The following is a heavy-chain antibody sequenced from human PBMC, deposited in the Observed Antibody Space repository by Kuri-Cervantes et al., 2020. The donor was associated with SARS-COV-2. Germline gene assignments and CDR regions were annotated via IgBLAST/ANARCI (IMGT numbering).Heavy chain of an antibody. CDR3: ARVGRAGPFDY. Sequence: SETLSLTCTVSGGSISSSSYYWGWIRQPPGKGLEWIGSIYHSGSTYYNPSLKRRVTISVDTSKNQFSLKLSSVTAADTAVYYCARVGRAGPFDYWGQGTLVTVSS. J-gene: IGHJ4*02. V-gene: IGHV4-39*07. CDR1: GGSISSSSYY. CDR2: IYHSGST. D-gene: IGHD6-13*01.